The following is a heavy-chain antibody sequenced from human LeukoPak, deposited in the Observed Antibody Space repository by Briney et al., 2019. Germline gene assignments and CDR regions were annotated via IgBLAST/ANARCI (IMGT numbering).Heavy chain of an antibody. V-gene: IGHV4-59*01. CDR1: GGSISTYY. Sequence: PSETLSLTCTLSGGSISTYYWSWIRQPPGKGLEWIGYFYHSGSTNYNPSLKSRVTISVDTSKNQFSLKLSSVTAADTAVYYCARGGGYASPIGYWGQGALVTVSS. J-gene: IGHJ4*02. D-gene: IGHD5-12*01. CDR2: FYHSGST. CDR3: ARGGGYASPIGY.